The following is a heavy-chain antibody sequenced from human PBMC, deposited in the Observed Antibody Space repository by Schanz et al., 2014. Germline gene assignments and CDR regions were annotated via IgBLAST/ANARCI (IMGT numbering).Heavy chain of an antibody. J-gene: IGHJ4*01. Sequence: EVQLVESGGDLVQPGGSLRLSCAASGFSFMTYWMSWVRQAPGKGLKWVANIKQDGSQIYYEDSVKGRFTISRDNAKNSLYLQLDSRTAEDPAVYYWARAPYTAGHLPDYFDYWGHGTLVAVSS. CDR3: ARAPYTAGHLPDYFDY. D-gene: IGHD2-2*02. V-gene: IGHV3-7*01. CDR2: IKQDGSQI. CDR1: GFSFMTYW.